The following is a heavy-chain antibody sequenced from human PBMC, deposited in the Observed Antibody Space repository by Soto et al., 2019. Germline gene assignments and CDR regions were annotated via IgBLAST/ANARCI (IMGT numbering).Heavy chain of an antibody. CDR2: IYYSGST. CDR3: AVRAPSYYYYYYMDV. CDR1: GGSISSSSYY. Sequence: SETLSLTCTVSGGSISSSSYYWGWIRQPPGKGLEWIGSIYYSGSTYYNPSLKSRVTISVDTSKNQFSLKLSSVTAADTAVYYCAVRAPSYYYYYYMDVWGKGTTVTVSS. J-gene: IGHJ6*03. V-gene: IGHV4-39*01.